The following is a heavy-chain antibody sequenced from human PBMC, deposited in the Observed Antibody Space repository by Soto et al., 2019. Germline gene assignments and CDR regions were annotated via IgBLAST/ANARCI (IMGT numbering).Heavy chain of an antibody. Sequence: EVQLVESGGGLVQPGGSLRLSCAASGFTFNNFWMYWVRQTPEKGLVWVSGINSDGTTTIYADSVKGRFTISRDNAKNTLYLQMNSLTVEDMAIYYCVRDIRWGQGTLVTVSS. CDR2: INSDGTTT. J-gene: IGHJ4*02. CDR3: VRDIR. V-gene: IGHV3-74*01. CDR1: GFTFNNFW.